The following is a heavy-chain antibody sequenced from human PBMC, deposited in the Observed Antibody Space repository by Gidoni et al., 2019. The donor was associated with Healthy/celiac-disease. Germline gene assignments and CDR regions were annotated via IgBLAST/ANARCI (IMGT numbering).Heavy chain of an antibody. Sequence: QVQLVESGGGLVQPGRSLRLSCAASGFTFSSYAMHWVRQAPGKGLEWVAVISYDGSNKYYADSVKGRFTISRDNSKNTLYLQMNSLRAEDTAVYYCAREWELQGNDAFDIWGQGTMVTVSS. CDR3: AREWELQGNDAFDI. CDR2: ISYDGSNK. J-gene: IGHJ3*02. V-gene: IGHV3-30-3*01. D-gene: IGHD1-26*01. CDR1: GFTFSSYA.